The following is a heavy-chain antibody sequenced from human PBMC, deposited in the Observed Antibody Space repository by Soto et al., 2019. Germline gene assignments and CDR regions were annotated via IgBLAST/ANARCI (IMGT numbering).Heavy chain of an antibody. CDR1: GYTFTSYG. CDR3: ARGRYGDY. CDR2: ISAHNGNT. J-gene: IGHJ4*02. V-gene: IGHV1-18*01. D-gene: IGHD1-1*01. Sequence: QVHLVQSGAEVKKPGASVKVSCKASGYTFTSYGITWVRQAPGQGLEWMGWISAHNGNTDYAQKLQGRVIVTRYTSTSTAYMELMSLRSDDTAVYYCARGRYGDYWGQGALVTVSS.